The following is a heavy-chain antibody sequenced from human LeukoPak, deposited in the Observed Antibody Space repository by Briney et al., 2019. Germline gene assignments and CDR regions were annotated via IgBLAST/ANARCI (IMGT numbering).Heavy chain of an antibody. D-gene: IGHD6-13*01. CDR2: ITWNSGST. CDR3: AKDIASSVHYYMDV. CDR1: TFTFYDFA. J-gene: IGHJ6*03. V-gene: IGHV3-9*01. Sequence: SLTLSSATYTFTFYDFAMQCDPPGQGEGVVGWSGITWNSGSTGYADSVKGRFTISRDNAKNSLYLQMTSLRAEDTAFYYCAKDIASSVHYYMDVWGKGTTVTVSS.